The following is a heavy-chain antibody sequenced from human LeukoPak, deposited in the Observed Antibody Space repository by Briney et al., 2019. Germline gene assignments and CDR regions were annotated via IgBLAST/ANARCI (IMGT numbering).Heavy chain of an antibody. Sequence: GASVKVSCKASGYTFTGYYMHWVRQAPGQGLEWMGWINPNSGGTNYAQKLQGRVTMTTDTSTSTAYMELRSLRSDDTAVYYCARDWYYDFWSGYYSDYWGQGTLVTVSS. CDR1: GYTFTGYY. D-gene: IGHD3-3*01. V-gene: IGHV1-2*02. CDR3: ARDWYYDFWSGYYSDY. CDR2: INPNSGGT. J-gene: IGHJ4*02.